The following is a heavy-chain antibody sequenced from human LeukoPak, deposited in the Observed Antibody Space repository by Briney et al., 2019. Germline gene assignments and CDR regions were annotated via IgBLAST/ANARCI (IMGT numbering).Heavy chain of an antibody. CDR2: IKQDGSEK. J-gene: IGHJ6*03. CDR3: ARLGYNWNYVGAYYYHMDV. CDR1: GFTFSSYW. Sequence: PGGSLRLSCAASGFTFSSYWMSWVRQAPGKGLEWVANIKQDGSEKYYVDSVKGRFTISRDNAENSLYLQMNSLRAEDTAVYYCARLGYNWNYVGAYYYHMDVWGKGTTVTVSS. V-gene: IGHV3-7*01. D-gene: IGHD1-7*01.